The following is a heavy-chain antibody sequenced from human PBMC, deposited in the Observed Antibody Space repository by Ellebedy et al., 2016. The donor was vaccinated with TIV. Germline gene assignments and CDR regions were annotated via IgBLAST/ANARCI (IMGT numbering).Heavy chain of an antibody. CDR1: GFIFSSYS. Sequence: PGGSLRLSCEASGFIFSSYSMIWVRQAPGKGLEWVSAISNTASHIFYADSVRGRFTISRDNAGDSLFLQMTSLRVEDTAVYYCVRGATVVTGHFEYWGQGALVPVSS. V-gene: IGHV3-21*01. CDR3: VRGATVVTGHFEY. D-gene: IGHD2-21*02. J-gene: IGHJ4*02. CDR2: ISNTASHI.